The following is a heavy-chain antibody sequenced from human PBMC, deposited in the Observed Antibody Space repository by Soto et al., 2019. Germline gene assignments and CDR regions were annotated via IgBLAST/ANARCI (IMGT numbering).Heavy chain of an antibody. CDR2: INPISGGT. CDR1: GYTFSGYYY. D-gene: IGHD4-4*01. Sequence: ASVKISCSASGYTFSGYYYMHWVRQAPGQGLEWMGWINPISGGTNYAQKLQGRVTMTRDTSISTAYMELSSLSSDDTGVYYCARRNFHYTNHQSPPTFSDHFGHVNLVTFCS. V-gene: IGHV1-2*02. CDR3: ARRNFHYTNHQSPPTFSDH. J-gene: IGHJ4*01.